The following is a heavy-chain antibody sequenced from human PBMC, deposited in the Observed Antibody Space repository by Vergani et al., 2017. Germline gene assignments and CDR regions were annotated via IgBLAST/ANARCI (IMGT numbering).Heavy chain of an antibody. D-gene: IGHD2-2*01. J-gene: IGHJ6*02. Sequence: QVQLVQSGAEVKKPGSSVKVSCKASGGTFSSYAISWVRQAPGQGLEWMGRLIPIFGTANYAQKFQGRVTITADESTSTAYMELSSLRSEDTAVYYCARDTRESTRYYYYGMDVWGQGTTVTVSS. CDR3: ARDTRESTRYYYYGMDV. CDR1: GGTFSSYA. CDR2: LIPIFGTA. V-gene: IGHV1-69*13.